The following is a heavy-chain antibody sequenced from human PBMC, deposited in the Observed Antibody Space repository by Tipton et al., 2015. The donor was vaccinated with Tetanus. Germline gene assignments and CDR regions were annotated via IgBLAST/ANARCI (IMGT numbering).Heavy chain of an antibody. Sequence: LRLSCAVYGGSFSGYYWSWIRQPPGKGLEWIGEINHSGSTNYNPSLKSRVTISVDTSKNQFSLKLSSVTAADTAVYYCASGSSAGDPYWGQGTLVTVSS. V-gene: IGHV4-34*01. D-gene: IGHD6-13*01. CDR2: INHSGST. J-gene: IGHJ4*02. CDR3: ASGSSAGDPY. CDR1: GGSFSGYY.